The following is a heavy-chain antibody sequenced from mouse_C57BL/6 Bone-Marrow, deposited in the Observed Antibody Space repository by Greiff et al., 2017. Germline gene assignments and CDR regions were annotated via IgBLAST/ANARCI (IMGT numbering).Heavy chain of an antibody. CDR3: ARDNSGYNYAMDY. V-gene: IGHV1-64*01. CDR1: GYTFTSYW. Sequence: QVQLQQSGAELVKPGASVKLSCKASGYTFTSYWMHWVKQRPGQGLEWIGMIHPNSGSTNYNEKFKSKATLTVDKSSSTAYMQLSSLTSEDSAVYYCARDNSGYNYAMDYWGQGTSVTVSS. J-gene: IGHJ4*01. D-gene: IGHD3-2*02. CDR2: IHPNSGST.